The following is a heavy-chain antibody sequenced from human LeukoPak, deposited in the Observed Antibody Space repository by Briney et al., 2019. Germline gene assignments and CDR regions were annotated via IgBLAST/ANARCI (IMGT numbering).Heavy chain of an antibody. Sequence: GGSLRLSCAASGFTFSNAWMSWVRQAPGKGLECVAVISHDGGNEYYADSVKGRFAISRDISTNTLYLHMSSLRADDTAVYYCAKGAYSYASGTYYFDYWGQGTLVTVSS. V-gene: IGHV3-30*18. CDR1: GFTFSNAW. CDR3: AKGAYSYASGTYYFDY. CDR2: ISHDGGNE. J-gene: IGHJ4*02. D-gene: IGHD3-10*01.